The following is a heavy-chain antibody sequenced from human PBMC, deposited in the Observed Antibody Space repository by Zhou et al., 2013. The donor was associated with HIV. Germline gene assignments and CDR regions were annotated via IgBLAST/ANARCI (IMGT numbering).Heavy chain of an antibody. CDR3: ARDLLPTTSWTDSYYYGMDV. V-gene: IGHV1-69*05. CDR1: GGTFSTYA. J-gene: IGHJ6*02. CDR2: IIPIFDTS. D-gene: IGHD2-2*01. Sequence: QVHLVQSGAEVKKPGSSVKVSCKASGGTFSTYAISWVRQAPGQGLEWMGGIIPIFDTSKYAQKFQGRVTITTDESTSTAYMELSSLRFEDTAVYYCARDLLPTTSWTDSYYYGMDVWGPGTTVTVAS.